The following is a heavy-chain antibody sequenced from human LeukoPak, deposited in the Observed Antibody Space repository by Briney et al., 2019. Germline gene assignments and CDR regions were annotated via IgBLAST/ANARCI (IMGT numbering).Heavy chain of an antibody. Sequence: GGSLRLSCAASGFTFSSYWMHWVRQAPRKGLVWVSRINTDGSSTSYADSVKGRFTISRDNAKNTLYLQMNSLRAEDTAVYYCARGGFLEWLFAFDIWGQGTMVTVSS. J-gene: IGHJ3*02. D-gene: IGHD3-3*01. CDR3: ARGGFLEWLFAFDI. V-gene: IGHV3-74*01. CDR1: GFTFSSYW. CDR2: INTDGSST.